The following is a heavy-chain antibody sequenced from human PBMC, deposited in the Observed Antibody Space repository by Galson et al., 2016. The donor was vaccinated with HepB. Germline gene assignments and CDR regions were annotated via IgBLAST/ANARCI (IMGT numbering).Heavy chain of an antibody. CDR3: ARDQWYFYGSSAQVGVDY. Sequence: SVKISCKASGNTFTGDYLHWVRQAPGQGLEWMGRVNPSSGSTIYAHNFQGRVTMTRDTSIGTAYMELSRLRSDDTAVYYCARDQWYFYGSSAQVGVDYWGQGTLVTVSS. D-gene: IGHD3-22*01. CDR2: VNPSSGST. J-gene: IGHJ4*02. CDR1: GNTFTGDY. V-gene: IGHV1-2*06.